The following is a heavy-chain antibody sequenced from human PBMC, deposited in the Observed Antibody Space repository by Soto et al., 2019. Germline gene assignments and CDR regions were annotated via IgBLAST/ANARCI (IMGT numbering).Heavy chain of an antibody. J-gene: IGHJ1*01. V-gene: IGHV4-59*01. CDR1: GGSISSYY. CDR3: ARGWGGYFQH. Sequence: QVQLQESGPGLVKPSETLSLTCTVSGGSISSYYWSWIRQPPGKGLEWIGYTYYSGSTNYNPSLKSRVTISVDTSKNQFSLKLSSVTAADTAVYYCARGWGGYFQHWGQGTLVTVSS. CDR2: TYYSGST. D-gene: IGHD7-27*01.